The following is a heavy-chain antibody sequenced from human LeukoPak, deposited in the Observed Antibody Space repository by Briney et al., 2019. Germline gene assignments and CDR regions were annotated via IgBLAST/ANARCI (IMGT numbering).Heavy chain of an antibody. D-gene: IGHD3-16*01. Sequence: GGSLRLSCEASGFTFSSYWVHWLREAPGKGLVWVSGIYSDGSSTSYADSVKGRFTISRDNAKNTLYLQMNSLRAEDTAVYYCARDFMIWGQGTLVTVSS. CDR3: ARDFMI. J-gene: IGHJ4*02. CDR1: GFTFSSYW. V-gene: IGHV3-74*01. CDR2: IYSDGSST.